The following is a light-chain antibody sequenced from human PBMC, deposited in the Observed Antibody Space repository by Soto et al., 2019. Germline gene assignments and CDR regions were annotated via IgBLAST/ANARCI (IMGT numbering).Light chain of an antibody. J-gene: IGKJ4*01. Sequence: EIVLTQSPGTLSLSPGERATXXXXXSQTVSSNYLAWYPQKPGQAPRLLIYSASTRATGIPDRFSGSGSGTDFTLTISRLEPEDFAVYYCQQYGTSPLTFGGGTKVDIK. CDR2: SAS. CDR1: QTVSSNY. CDR3: QQYGTSPLT. V-gene: IGKV3-20*01.